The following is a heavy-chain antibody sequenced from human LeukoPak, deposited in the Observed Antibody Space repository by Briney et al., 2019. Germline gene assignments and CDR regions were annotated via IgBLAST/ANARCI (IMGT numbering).Heavy chain of an antibody. J-gene: IGHJ3*02. CDR1: GYTFTGYY. Sequence: ASVKVSCKASGYTFTGYYMHWVRQAPGQGLEWMGWINPNSGGTNYAQKFQGRVTMTRDTSISTAYMELSRPRSDDTAVYYCARDQDWNYAFDIWGQGTMVTVSS. V-gene: IGHV1-2*02. D-gene: IGHD1-7*01. CDR3: ARDQDWNYAFDI. CDR2: INPNSGGT.